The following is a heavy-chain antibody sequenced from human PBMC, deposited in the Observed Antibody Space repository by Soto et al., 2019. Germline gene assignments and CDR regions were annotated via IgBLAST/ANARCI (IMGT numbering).Heavy chain of an antibody. CDR3: AKSRYSDSSGDFYDY. CDR1: GFTFSSYA. D-gene: IGHD3-22*01. V-gene: IGHV3-23*01. Sequence: EVQLLESGGGLVQPGGSVRLSCAASGFTFSSYAMSWVRQAPGKGLEWVSAISGNGADTSYADSVRGRFTISRDNSNNTLFLQMNSLRTEDTAVYYCAKSRYSDSSGDFYDYWGQGTLVTVSS. J-gene: IGHJ4*02. CDR2: ISGNGADT.